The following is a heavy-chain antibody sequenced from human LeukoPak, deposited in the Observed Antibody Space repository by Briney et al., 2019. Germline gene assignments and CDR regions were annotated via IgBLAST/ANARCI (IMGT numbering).Heavy chain of an antibody. V-gene: IGHV3-30*18. J-gene: IGHJ4*02. D-gene: IGHD6-13*01. CDR2: ISHDGSDK. CDR1: GLTSITNP. CDR3: AKAVGSISWSFDY. Sequence: GGSLRLSCKAPGLTSITNPMPGFRQPPAKGLEGVALISHDGSDKNYADSVKGRFTISRDNSNSTLYLQMDSLRGDDAAVYYCAKAVGSISWSFDYWGQGTLVTVSS.